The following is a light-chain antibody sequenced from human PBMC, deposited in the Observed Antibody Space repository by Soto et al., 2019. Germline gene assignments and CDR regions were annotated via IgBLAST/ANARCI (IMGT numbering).Light chain of an antibody. CDR2: AAS. CDR1: QSISSY. J-gene: IGKJ5*01. V-gene: IGKV1-39*01. CDR3: QQLNSYPMT. Sequence: DIQMTQSPSSLSASVGARVTITCRASQSISSYLNWYQQKPGKAPKLMIYAASSLQSGVPSRFSGSGSGTDCTLTISSLQPEDVATYYCQQLNSYPMTLGQGTRLEIK.